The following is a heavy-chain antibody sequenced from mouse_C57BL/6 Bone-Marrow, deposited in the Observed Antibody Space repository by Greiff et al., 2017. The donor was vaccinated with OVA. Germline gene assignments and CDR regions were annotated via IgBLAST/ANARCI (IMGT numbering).Heavy chain of an antibody. Sequence: VQLQQSGAELVRPGASVKLSCTASGFNINDDYMPWVKQRPEQGLEWIGWIDPENGDTEYASKFQGKATITADTSSNTAYLQLSSLTSEDTAVYYCTTLYYYGSSLYFDVWGTGTTVTVSS. CDR3: TTLYYYGSSLYFDV. D-gene: IGHD1-1*01. CDR1: GFNINDDY. J-gene: IGHJ1*03. CDR2: IDPENGDT. V-gene: IGHV14-4*01.